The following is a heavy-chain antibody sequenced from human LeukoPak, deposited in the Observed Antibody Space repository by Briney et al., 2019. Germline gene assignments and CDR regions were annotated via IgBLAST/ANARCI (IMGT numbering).Heavy chain of an antibody. J-gene: IGHJ6*03. Sequence: AGGSLRLSCAASGFSFSNDAMTWVRQAPGKGLEWVSTVTGSDDTTYYTDSVKGRFTISRDNSKNTMYLQMNSLRAEDTAVYYCARGEYYYYYYMDVWGRGTTVTVSS. CDR1: GFSFSNDA. V-gene: IGHV3-23*01. CDR2: VTGSDDTT. CDR3: ARGEYYYYYYMDV.